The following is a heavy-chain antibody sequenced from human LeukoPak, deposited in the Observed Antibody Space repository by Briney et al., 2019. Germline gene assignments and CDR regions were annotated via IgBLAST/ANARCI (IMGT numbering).Heavy chain of an antibody. D-gene: IGHD2-15*01. CDR1: GYTFNTYF. V-gene: IGHV7-4-1*02. Sequence: ASVKVSCKASGYTFNTYFMNWVRQAPGQGLEWMGWINTNTGNPTYAQGFTGRFVFSLDTSVSTAYLQISSLKAEDTAVYYCARADCSGGSCYSDAFDIWGQGTMVTVSS. CDR2: INTNTGNP. CDR3: ARADCSGGSCYSDAFDI. J-gene: IGHJ3*02.